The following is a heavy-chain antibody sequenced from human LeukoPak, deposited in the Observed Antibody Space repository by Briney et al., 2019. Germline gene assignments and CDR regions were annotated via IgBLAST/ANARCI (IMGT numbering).Heavy chain of an antibody. J-gene: IGHJ5*02. V-gene: IGHV4-59*01. Sequence: KSSETLSLTCTVSGGSISSYYWSWIRQPPGKGLEWIACISYSGSTKYNPSLKSRVTISVDTSKNQLSLKLSSVTAADTAVYYCAREPGFDSSGYLNWFDPWGQGTLATVSS. CDR2: ISYSGST. CDR1: GGSISSYY. D-gene: IGHD3-22*01. CDR3: AREPGFDSSGYLNWFDP.